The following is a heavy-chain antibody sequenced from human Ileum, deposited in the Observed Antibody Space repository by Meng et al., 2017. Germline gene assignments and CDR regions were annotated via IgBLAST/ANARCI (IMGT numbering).Heavy chain of an antibody. J-gene: IGHJ3*02. D-gene: IGHD7-27*01. CDR3: AKGNWGSAFDI. V-gene: IGHV3-9*03. CDR2: ITWNSGSK. CDR1: GFTFDDYT. Sequence: SLKISCAASGFTFDDYTMHWVRQAPGKGLEWVSGITWNSGSKDYADSVKGRFTISRDNAKNSLYLQMNSLRAEDMALYYSAKGNWGSAFDIWGQGTMVTVSS.